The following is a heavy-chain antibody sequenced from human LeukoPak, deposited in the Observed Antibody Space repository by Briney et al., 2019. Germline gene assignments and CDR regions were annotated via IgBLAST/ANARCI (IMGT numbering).Heavy chain of an antibody. CDR3: AREGAARGAFDI. Sequence: KPGGSLRLSCAASGFTFSSYTMNWVRQAPGKGLEWVSSISSSSSYIYYVDSVKGRFTISRDNAKNSLYLQMNSLRAEDTAVYYCAREGAARGAFDIWGRGTMVTVPS. J-gene: IGHJ3*02. CDR1: GFTFSSYT. V-gene: IGHV3-21*01. D-gene: IGHD1-26*01. CDR2: ISSSSSYI.